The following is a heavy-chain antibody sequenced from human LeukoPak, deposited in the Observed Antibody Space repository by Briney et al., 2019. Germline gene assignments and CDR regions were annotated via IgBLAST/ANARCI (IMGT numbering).Heavy chain of an antibody. CDR2: ITPFNGNT. V-gene: IGHV1-45*02. J-gene: IGHJ4*02. Sequence: SVKVSCKASGYTFTCYGISWVRQAPGQALEWMGWITPFNGNTNYAQKFQDRVTITRDRSMSTAYMELSSLRSEDTAMYYCAIAAAENLYYFDYWGQGTLVTVSS. D-gene: IGHD6-13*01. CDR1: GYTFTCYG. CDR3: AIAAAENLYYFDY.